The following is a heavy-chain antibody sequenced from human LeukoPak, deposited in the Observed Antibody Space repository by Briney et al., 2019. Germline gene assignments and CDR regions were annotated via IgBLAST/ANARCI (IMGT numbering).Heavy chain of an antibody. CDR1: GFTFSSYS. CDR3: TADFLFWYIAV. Sequence: PGGSLRLSCAASGFTFSSYSMNWVRQAPGKGLEWVSSISSSSSYIYYADSVKGRFTISRDNAKNSLYLQMNSLKIEDTAIYYCTADFLFWYIAVWGKGTTVTVSS. J-gene: IGHJ6*03. D-gene: IGHD2/OR15-2a*01. CDR2: ISSSSSYI. V-gene: IGHV3-21*03.